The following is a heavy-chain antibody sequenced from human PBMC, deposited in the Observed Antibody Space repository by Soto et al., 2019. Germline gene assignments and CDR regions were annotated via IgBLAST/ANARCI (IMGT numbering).Heavy chain of an antibody. CDR1: GFTFANYA. V-gene: IGHV3-23*05. CDR3: AKEIDDYYDSSHNLDS. CDR2: IHKSGSRT. D-gene: IGHD3-22*01. Sequence: LRLSCAASGFTFANYAMNWVRRAPGKRLEWVSTIHKSGSRTYYADSVKGRFTISRDNSKSILYLHMNTLRAEDTAVYYCAKEIDDYYDSSHNLDSWGQGTLVTVSS. J-gene: IGHJ4*02.